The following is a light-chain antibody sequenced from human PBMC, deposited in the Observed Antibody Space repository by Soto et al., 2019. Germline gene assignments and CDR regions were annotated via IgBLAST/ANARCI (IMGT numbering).Light chain of an antibody. Sequence: QPVLTQSPSASASLGASVKLTCTLSSGHSSYAIAWHQQQPEKGPRYLMKVNSDGSHSKGDGIPDRFSGSSSGAERYLTISSLQSEGEADYYCQTWGTGPWVFGGGTKLTVL. CDR3: QTWGTGPWV. J-gene: IGLJ3*02. CDR2: VNSDGSH. CDR1: SGHSSYA. V-gene: IGLV4-69*01.